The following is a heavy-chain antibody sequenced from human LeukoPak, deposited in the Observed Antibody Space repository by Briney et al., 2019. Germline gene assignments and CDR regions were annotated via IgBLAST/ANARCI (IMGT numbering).Heavy chain of an antibody. CDR1: GFTFSSYS. CDR3: ASTPRDYYDSSGDY. Sequence: GGSLRLSCAASGFTFSSYSMNWVRQAPGKGLEWVSSISSSSSYIYYADSVKGRFTTSRDNAKNSLYLQMNSLRAEDTAVYYCASTPRDYYDSSGDYWGQGTLVTVSS. CDR2: ISSSSSYI. V-gene: IGHV3-21*01. D-gene: IGHD3-22*01. J-gene: IGHJ4*02.